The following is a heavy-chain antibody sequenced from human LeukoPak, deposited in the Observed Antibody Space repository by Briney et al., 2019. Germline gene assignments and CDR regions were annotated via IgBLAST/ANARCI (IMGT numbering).Heavy chain of an antibody. V-gene: IGHV1-2*06. CDR1: GYTFTGYY. J-gene: IGHJ4*02. CDR2: INPNSGGT. D-gene: IGHD3-22*01. CDR3: ATYYYDSSGYSLPGY. Sequence: ASVKVSCKASGYTFTGYYMHWVRQASGQGLEWMGRINPNSGGTNYAQKFQGRVTMTRDTSISTAYMELRRLRSDDTAVYYCATYYYDSSGYSLPGYWGQGTLVTVSS.